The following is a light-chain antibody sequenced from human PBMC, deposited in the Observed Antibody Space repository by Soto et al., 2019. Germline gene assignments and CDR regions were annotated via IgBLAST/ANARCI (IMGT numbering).Light chain of an antibody. Sequence: DILMTQSPATLSASVGDRVTIPCRASQTINTRLAWYQQKPGKAPRVLIYVASTRESGIPERFSGSGSGTDFTLTISNVQPEDCAAYYCHKHNSWTRTCGQGTKVDIK. CDR1: QTINTR. J-gene: IGKJ1*01. V-gene: IGKV1-5*01. CDR3: HKHNSWTRT. CDR2: VAS.